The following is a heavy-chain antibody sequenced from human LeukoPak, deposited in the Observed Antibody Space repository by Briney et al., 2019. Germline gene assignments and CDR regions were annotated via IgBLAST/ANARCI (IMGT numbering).Heavy chain of an antibody. D-gene: IGHD6-13*01. CDR3: ARESTGGSSWYNFGYYYYYMDV. CDR2: IYHSGST. CDR1: GYSISSGYY. Sequence: PSETLSLTCTVSGYSISSGYYWGWIRQPPGKGLEWIGSIYHSGSTYYNPSLKSRVTISVDTSKNQFSLKLSSVTAADTAVYYCARESTGGSSWYNFGYYYYYMDVWGKGTTVTVSS. J-gene: IGHJ6*03. V-gene: IGHV4-38-2*02.